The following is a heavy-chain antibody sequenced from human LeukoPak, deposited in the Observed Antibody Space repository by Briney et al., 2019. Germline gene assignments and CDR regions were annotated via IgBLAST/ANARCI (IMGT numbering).Heavy chain of an antibody. J-gene: IGHJ5*02. D-gene: IGHD3-10*01. V-gene: IGHV3-11*01. Sequence: GSLRLSCAASGFTFSDYCMSWFRQAPGKGLEWVSYISTSGDIIHYTDSVKGRFTISRDDARNSLYLQMNSLRAEDSAVYYCATSSGSSAWGQGTLVTVSS. CDR2: ISTSGDII. CDR3: ATSSGSSA. CDR1: GFTFSDYC.